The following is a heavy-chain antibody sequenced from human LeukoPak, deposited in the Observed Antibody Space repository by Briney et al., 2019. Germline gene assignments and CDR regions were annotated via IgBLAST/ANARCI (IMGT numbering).Heavy chain of an antibody. CDR1: GFTVRSYS. V-gene: IGHV3-9*03. D-gene: IGHD3-3*01. CDR3: AKDHHDFWSGYLDY. Sequence: GGSLRLSCAASGFTVRSYSMDWVRQAPGKGLEWVSGISWNSGSIGYVDSVKGRFTISRDNAKNSLYLQMNSLRAEDMALYYCAKDHHDFWSGYLDYWGQGTLVTVSS. CDR2: ISWNSGSI. J-gene: IGHJ4*02.